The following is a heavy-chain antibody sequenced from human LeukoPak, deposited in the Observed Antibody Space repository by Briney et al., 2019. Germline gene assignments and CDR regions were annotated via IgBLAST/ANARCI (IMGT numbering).Heavy chain of an antibody. D-gene: IGHD6-19*01. CDR2: INPNSGGT. Sequence: ASVKVSCKASGYTFTGYYMHWVRQAPGQGLEWMGRINPNSGGTNYAQKFQGRVTMTRDTSITTAYMDLSRLRSDDTAVYYCARGYNNGFDAFDIWVQGTMVTVSS. CDR1: GYTFTGYY. V-gene: IGHV1-2*06. CDR3: ARGYNNGFDAFDI. J-gene: IGHJ3*02.